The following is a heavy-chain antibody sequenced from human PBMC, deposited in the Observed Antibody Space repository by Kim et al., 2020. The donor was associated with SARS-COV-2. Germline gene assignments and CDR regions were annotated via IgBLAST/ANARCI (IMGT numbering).Heavy chain of an antibody. V-gene: IGHV3-33*06. Sequence: GGSLRLSCAASGFSFRNYGMHWVRQAPGKGLEWVAVIWYDGSIKYYADSVKGRFTISRDNSKNTLYLQMNSLRAEDTAVYYCAKAPADGDYYYWGQGTLVTVSS. CDR1: GFSFRNYG. CDR2: IWYDGSIK. CDR3: AKAPADGDYYY. J-gene: IGHJ4*02. D-gene: IGHD4-17*01.